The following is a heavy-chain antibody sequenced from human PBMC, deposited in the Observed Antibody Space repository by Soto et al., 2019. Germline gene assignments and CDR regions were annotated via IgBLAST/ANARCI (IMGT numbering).Heavy chain of an antibody. D-gene: IGHD2-15*01. CDR2: ISYDGSNK. Sequence: PGGSLRLSCAASGFTFRNYAMHWVRQAPGKGLECVAVISYDGSNKFYRDYVKGRFTISRDNSKNTLYLQINSLRYEDTAVYCCARGDREDIAVVVGVRPGEYGVDVWGQGTTVTVSS. V-gene: IGHV3-30-3*01. CDR3: ARGDREDIAVVVGVRPGEYGVDV. J-gene: IGHJ6*02. CDR1: GFTFRNYA.